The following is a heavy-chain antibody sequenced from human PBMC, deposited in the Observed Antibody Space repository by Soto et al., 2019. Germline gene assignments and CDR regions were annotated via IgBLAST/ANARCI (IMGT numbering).Heavy chain of an antibody. V-gene: IGHV1-18*01. CDR1: GYTFSNFG. CDR2: ISTDNGNT. Sequence: QVQLVQSGAEVKKPGASVKVSCKASGYTFSNFGISWVRQAPGQGLEWLGWISTDNGNTKYAQKFQGRVTMTADTARTTGYMELRSLRSDDTAVYYCTRDAKYYDILTGYFVNDYWGQGTLVTVSS. CDR3: TRDAKYYDILTGYFVNDY. D-gene: IGHD3-9*01. J-gene: IGHJ4*02.